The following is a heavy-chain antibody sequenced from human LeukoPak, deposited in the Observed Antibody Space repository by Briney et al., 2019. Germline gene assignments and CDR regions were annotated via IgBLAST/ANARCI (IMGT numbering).Heavy chain of an antibody. CDR2: IYYSGST. CDR1: GGSTSSYY. CDR3: AREWLGESVDF. Sequence: SETLSLTCIVSGGSTSSYYWSWIRQPPGKGLEWIGYIYYSGSTNYNPSLKSRVTISIDTSKNQFSLNLRSVTAADTAMYYRAREWLGESVDFWGQGTLVTVSS. V-gene: IGHV4-59*01. J-gene: IGHJ4*02. D-gene: IGHD3-10*01.